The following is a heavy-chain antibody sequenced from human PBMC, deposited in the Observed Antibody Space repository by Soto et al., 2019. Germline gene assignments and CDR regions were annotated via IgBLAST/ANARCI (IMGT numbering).Heavy chain of an antibody. CDR1: GFTFSSYA. D-gene: IGHD6-13*01. J-gene: IGHJ6*02. Sequence: GGSLRLSCAASGFTFSSYAMSWVRQAPGKGLEWVSAISGSGGSTYYADSVKGRFTISRDNSKNTLYLQMNSLRAEDTAVYYCAALSGIAARYYYYGMDVWGQGTTVTVSS. CDR3: AALSGIAARYYYYGMDV. V-gene: IGHV3-23*01. CDR2: ISGSGGST.